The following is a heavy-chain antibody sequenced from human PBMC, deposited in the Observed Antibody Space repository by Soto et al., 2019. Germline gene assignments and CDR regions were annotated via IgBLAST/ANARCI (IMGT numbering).Heavy chain of an antibody. D-gene: IGHD2-8*02. CDR1: GLICSSYD. CDR3: AKATATGGGAFEI. CDR2: ILVGGST. J-gene: IGHJ3*02. V-gene: IGHV3-23*01. Sequence: PGGSLRLSCAVSGLICSSYDMSWVRQAPGKGLEWVSTILVGGSTHYEDSVKGRFTISRDTSKNTVYLQMNSLTAGDTAVYYCAKATATGGGAFEICGQGTMVTVSS.